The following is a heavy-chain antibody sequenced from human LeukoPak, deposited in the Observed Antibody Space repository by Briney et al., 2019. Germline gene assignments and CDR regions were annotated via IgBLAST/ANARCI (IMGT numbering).Heavy chain of an antibody. J-gene: IGHJ5*02. CDR1: GGSISSHY. V-gene: IGHV4-4*07. Sequence: SETLSLTCTVSGGSISSHYWNWIRQPAGKRLEWIGRVYSRGSTNYNPSLKSRVTVSVDNSKNQFSLKLSSVTVADTAVYYCARSYNDYNWLDPWGQGILVTVSA. D-gene: IGHD3-16*01. CDR2: VYSRGST. CDR3: ARSYNDYNWLDP.